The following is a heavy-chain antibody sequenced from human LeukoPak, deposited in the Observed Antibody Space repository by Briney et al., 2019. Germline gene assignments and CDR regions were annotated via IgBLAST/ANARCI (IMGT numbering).Heavy chain of an antibody. V-gene: IGHV4-39*02. CDR1: GGSISSRSYY. Sequence: ETLSLTCTVSGGSISSRSYYWGWIRQPPGKELEWIGSIYYSGETHYNPSLHSRVVMPVDTSNNHFSLKLTSVTAPDTAVYYCARTVGTHRFDYWGQGTLVTVSS. J-gene: IGHJ4*02. D-gene: IGHD4-23*01. CDR3: ARTVGTHRFDY. CDR2: IYYSGET.